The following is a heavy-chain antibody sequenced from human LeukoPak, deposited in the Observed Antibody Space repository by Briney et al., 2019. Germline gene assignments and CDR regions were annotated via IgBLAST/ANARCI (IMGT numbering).Heavy chain of an antibody. CDR2: IYTSGST. D-gene: IGHD3-3*01. V-gene: IGHV4-4*09. Sequence: PSETLSLTCTVSGGSISSYYWSWIRQPPGKGLEWIGYIYTSGSTNYNPSLKSRVTISVDTPKNQFSLKLSSVTAADTAVYYCARTPTTIFDYYCYMDVWGKGTTVTVSS. CDR1: GGSISSYY. CDR3: ARTPTTIFDYYCYMDV. J-gene: IGHJ6*03.